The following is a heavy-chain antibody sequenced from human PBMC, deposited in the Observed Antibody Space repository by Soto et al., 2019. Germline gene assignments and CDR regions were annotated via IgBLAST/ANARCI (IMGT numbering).Heavy chain of an antibody. CDR1: FAYISGFY. D-gene: IGHD1-1*01. Sequence: LCLTCTVLFAYISGFYLIWIRKSAGKGLEWIGRIYATGTTDYNPSLKSRVMMSVDTSKKQFSLKLRSVTAADTAVYYCVRDGTKTLRDWFDPWGQGMSVPVSS. CDR2: IYATGTT. J-gene: IGHJ5*02. V-gene: IGHV4-4*07. CDR3: VRDGTKTLRDWFDP.